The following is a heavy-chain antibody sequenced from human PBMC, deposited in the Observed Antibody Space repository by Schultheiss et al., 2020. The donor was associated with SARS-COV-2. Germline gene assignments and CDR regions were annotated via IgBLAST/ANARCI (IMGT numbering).Heavy chain of an antibody. D-gene: IGHD5-18*01. CDR1: GFRFSNYA. CDR2: IRSKARNYAT. V-gene: IGHV3-73*01. J-gene: IGHJ5*02. Sequence: GGSLRLSRAASGFRFSNYAMHWVRQAPGKGLEWVGRIRSKARNYATTYAASVKGRFIISRDESRNTSYLQMNSLKIEDTAVYYCTRNSTSSGWFDPWGQGTLVTVSS. CDR3: TRNSTSSGWFDP.